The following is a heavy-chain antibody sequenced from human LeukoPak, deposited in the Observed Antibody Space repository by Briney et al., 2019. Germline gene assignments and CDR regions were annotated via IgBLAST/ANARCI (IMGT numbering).Heavy chain of an antibody. CDR1: GGSFSGYY. J-gene: IGHJ6*02. CDR3: ARWPRYCSSTSCFYYYYGMDV. Sequence: KPSETLSLTCAVYGGSFSGYYWSWIRQPPGKGLEWIGEINHSGSTNYNPSLKSRVTISVDTSKNQFSLKLSSVTAADTAVYYCARWPRYCSSTSCFYYYYGMDVWGQGTTVTVSS. V-gene: IGHV4-34*01. D-gene: IGHD2-2*01. CDR2: INHSGST.